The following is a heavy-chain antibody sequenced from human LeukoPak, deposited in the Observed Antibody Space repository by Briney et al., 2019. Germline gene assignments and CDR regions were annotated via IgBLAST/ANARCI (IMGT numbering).Heavy chain of an antibody. D-gene: IGHD1-26*01. CDR1: GFTFSRYG. Sequence: GGSVTLLHAPSGFTFSRYGMQWVRQPPGRGREWVAFIWYDGSNKYYADSVKGRFTISRDNSKNTLYLQMNSLRAEDTAVYYCARALCSGSYGWFDPWGQGTLVTVSS. CDR3: ARALCSGSYGWFDP. J-gene: IGHJ5*02. V-gene: IGHV3-33*01. CDR2: IWYDGSNK.